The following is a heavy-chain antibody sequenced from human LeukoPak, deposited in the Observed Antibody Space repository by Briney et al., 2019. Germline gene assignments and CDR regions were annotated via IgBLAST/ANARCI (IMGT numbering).Heavy chain of an antibody. Sequence: ASVKVSCKASGYTFTSYGISWVRQAPGPGLEWMGWISAYNGNTNYAQKLQGRVTMTTDTSTSTAYMELRSLRSEDTAVYYCATPIVGATNLDYWGQGTLVTVSS. CDR1: GYTFTSYG. CDR3: ATPIVGATNLDY. V-gene: IGHV1-18*01. D-gene: IGHD1-26*01. J-gene: IGHJ4*02. CDR2: ISAYNGNT.